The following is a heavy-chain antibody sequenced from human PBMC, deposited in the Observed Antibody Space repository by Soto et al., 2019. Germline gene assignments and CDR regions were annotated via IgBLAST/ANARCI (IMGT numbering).Heavy chain of an antibody. CDR3: ARVGPPDYYYYYAMDV. CDR1: GFTFSNYN. CDR2: ISGSSSTI. V-gene: IGHV3-48*01. Sequence: PGGSLRLSCAASGFTFSNYNMNWVRQAPGKGLEWVSFISGSSSTIWYADSVKGRFTISRDNAKNSLYLQMNSLRAEDTVVYYCARVGPPDYYYYYAMDVWGQGTTVTVSS. J-gene: IGHJ6*02. D-gene: IGHD3-3*01.